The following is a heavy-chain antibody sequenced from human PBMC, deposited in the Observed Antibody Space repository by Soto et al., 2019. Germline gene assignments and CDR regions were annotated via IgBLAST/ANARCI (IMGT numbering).Heavy chain of an antibody. CDR2: ISYDGSNE. V-gene: IGHV3-30-3*01. CDR1: GFTFSSYA. D-gene: IGHD5-18*01. J-gene: IGHJ2*01. CDR3: ARDPLWGTAMVLWYFDL. Sequence: QVQLVESGGGVVQPGRSLRLSCAASGFTFSSYAMHWVRQAPGKGLEWVAVISYDGSNEYYAESVKGRFTIARDNSKHTLYLQMNSLRAEDTAVYYCARDPLWGTAMVLWYFDLWGRGTLVTVSS.